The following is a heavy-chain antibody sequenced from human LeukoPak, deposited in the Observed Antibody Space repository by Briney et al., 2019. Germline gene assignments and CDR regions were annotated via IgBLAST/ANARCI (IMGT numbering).Heavy chain of an antibody. CDR3: ARGPLGYCSSTSCYRYYYYMDV. J-gene: IGHJ6*03. D-gene: IGHD2-2*02. CDR1: GGSFSGYY. V-gene: IGHV4-34*01. CDR2: INHSGST. Sequence: SETLSLTCAAYGGSFSGYYWSWIRQPPGKGLEWIGEINHSGSTNYNPSLKSRVTISVDTSKNQFSLKLSSVTAADTAVYYCARGPLGYCSSTSCYRYYYYMDVWGKGTTVTVSS.